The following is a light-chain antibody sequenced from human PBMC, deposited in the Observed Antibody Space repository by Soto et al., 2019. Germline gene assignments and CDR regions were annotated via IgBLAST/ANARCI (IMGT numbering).Light chain of an antibody. J-gene: IGKJ5*01. V-gene: IGKV1-39*01. CDR3: QQPFHPPPP. Sequence: EIQMTQSPSSLSASVGDRFTITCRASQTINNFLNWYQQKPGKAPNLLIHGASTLQSGVPSRFTGSGSGTYFTLTISSLQPEDFATYYCQQPFHPPPPFGQGTLPEIK. CDR2: GAS. CDR1: QTINNF.